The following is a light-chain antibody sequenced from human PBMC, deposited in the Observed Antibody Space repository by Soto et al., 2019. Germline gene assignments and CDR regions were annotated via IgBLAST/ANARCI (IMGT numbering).Light chain of an antibody. CDR3: SSYTSSSTLV. J-gene: IGLJ1*01. CDR1: SSDVGGYNY. V-gene: IGLV2-14*03. Sequence: QSALTQPASVSGSPGQSITISCTGTSSDVGGYNYDSWYQHHPGKAPKLMIYDVSNRPSGVSNRFSGSKSGNTASLTISGLQAEDEAEYYCSSYTSSSTLVFGTGTKVTVL. CDR2: DVS.